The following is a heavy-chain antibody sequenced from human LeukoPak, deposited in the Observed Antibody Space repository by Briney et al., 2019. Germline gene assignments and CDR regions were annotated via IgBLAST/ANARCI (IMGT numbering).Heavy chain of an antibody. CDR1: GFTFNSYA. CDR3: AKYREMATIVPYYFDY. CDR2: IIGSSGST. V-gene: IGHV3-23*01. D-gene: IGHD5-24*01. J-gene: IGHJ4*02. Sequence: PAGSLTLSCTASGFTFNSYAMSWCLQPPAEGLQWVSAIIGSSGSTYYDPSVKSRFTISRDNSKNTLYLQMNSLRAEDPAVYYCAKYREMATIVPYYFDYWGQGTLVTVSS.